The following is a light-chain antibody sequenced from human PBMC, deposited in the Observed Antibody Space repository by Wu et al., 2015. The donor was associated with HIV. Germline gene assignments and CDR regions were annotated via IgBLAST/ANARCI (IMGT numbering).Light chain of an antibody. V-gene: IGKV3-15*01. CDR2: AAS. Sequence: ERQMTQSPATLSVSPGEKATLFCRASQSVNTHLAWYQQRPGQAPRLLIYAASTRATGVPAGFSGGGSGTEFTLTISSLQSEDFAVYYCQLSNNWPWTFGQGTKVEIK. CDR3: QLSNNWPWT. CDR1: QSVNTH. J-gene: IGKJ1*01.